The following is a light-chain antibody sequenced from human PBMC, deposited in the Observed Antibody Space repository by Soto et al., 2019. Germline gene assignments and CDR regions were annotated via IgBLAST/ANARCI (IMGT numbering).Light chain of an antibody. CDR1: QSVGSN. Sequence: EVVMTQSPATLSVSPGERTSLSCRASQSVGSNLGWYQQKPGQDPRLLIYRESTRANGIPATFSGRGSGSEFTLTISSLQSEYIAVYYGQQYAKWPLTFGGGTKVEIK. CDR3: QQYAKWPLT. CDR2: RES. V-gene: IGKV3-15*01. J-gene: IGKJ4*01.